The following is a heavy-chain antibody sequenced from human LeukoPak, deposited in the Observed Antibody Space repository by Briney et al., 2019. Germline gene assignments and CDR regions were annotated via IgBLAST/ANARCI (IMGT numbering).Heavy chain of an antibody. V-gene: IGHV1-18*01. D-gene: IGHD2-2*01. J-gene: IGHJ5*01. CDR3: ARDHCSNGGCYYDNWFDF. CDR2: ISPYNHNT. CDR1: GYTFTNYG. Sequence: ASVKVSCKASGYTFTNYGVSWVRQAPGQGLEWMGWISPYNHNTNYAQNLQGRVTMTTETSTSTAYMELRSLRPDDTAVYYCARDHCSNGGCYYDNWFDFWGQGTLVTVSS.